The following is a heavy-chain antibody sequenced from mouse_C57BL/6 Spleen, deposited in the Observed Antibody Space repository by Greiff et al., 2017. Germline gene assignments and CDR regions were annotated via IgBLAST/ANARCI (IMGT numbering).Heavy chain of an antibody. V-gene: IGHV5-6*02. CDR3: ARAPDGYYGAMDY. Sequence: EVMLVESGGDLVKPGGSLKLSCAASGFTFSSYGMSWVRQTPDKRLEWVATISSGGSYTYYPDSVKGRFTISRDNAKNTLYLQMSSLKSEDTAMYYCARAPDGYYGAMDYWGQGTSVTVSS. CDR1: GFTFSSYG. CDR2: ISSGGSYT. J-gene: IGHJ4*01. D-gene: IGHD2-3*01.